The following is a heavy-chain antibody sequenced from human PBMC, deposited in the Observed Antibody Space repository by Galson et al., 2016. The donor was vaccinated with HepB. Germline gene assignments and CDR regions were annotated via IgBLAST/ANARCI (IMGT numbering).Heavy chain of an antibody. V-gene: IGHV5-10-1*01. D-gene: IGHD1-26*01. Sequence: QSGAEVTKPGESLTISCKGSGYNFPDYWISWVRQMPGKGLEWMGRIDPTDSYTNYSPSFQGHVTISADSSINTAYLRWRSLKASDTAIYYCARTFTNTWSTTPGYWGQGTLVTVSS. CDR3: ARTFTNTWSTTPGY. CDR1: GYNFPDYW. CDR2: IDPTDSYT. J-gene: IGHJ4*02.